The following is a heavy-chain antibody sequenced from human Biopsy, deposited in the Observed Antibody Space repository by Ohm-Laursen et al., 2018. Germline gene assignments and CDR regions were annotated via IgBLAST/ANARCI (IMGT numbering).Heavy chain of an antibody. CDR2: IHHSGST. CDR3: ARMDCSGGSCHYYSYGMDV. Sequence: DTLSLTCTASGVSITAYYWSWIRQPPGKGLECIGNIHHSGSTNYNPSLKSRLTISVDTSKNQFSLKLSSVTAADTAVYYCARMDCSGGSCHYYSYGMDVWGQGTTVTVSS. CDR1: GVSITAYY. V-gene: IGHV4-4*09. D-gene: IGHD2-15*01. J-gene: IGHJ6*02.